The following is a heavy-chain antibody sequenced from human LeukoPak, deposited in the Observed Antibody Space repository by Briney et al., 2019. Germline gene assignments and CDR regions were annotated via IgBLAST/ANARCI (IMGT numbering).Heavy chain of an antibody. V-gene: IGHV4-34*12. D-gene: IGHD5-12*01. J-gene: IGHJ3*02. CDR2: IIHSGST. CDR1: GGSFSGYY. CDR3: ARDSAVADIVEGAFDI. Sequence: PSETLSLTCVVYGGSFSGYYWSWIRQPPGKGLEWVGEIIHSGSTNYNPSLKSRVTISVDTSTNQFSLKLSSVTAADTAVYYCARDSAVADIVEGAFDIWGQGTMVTVSS.